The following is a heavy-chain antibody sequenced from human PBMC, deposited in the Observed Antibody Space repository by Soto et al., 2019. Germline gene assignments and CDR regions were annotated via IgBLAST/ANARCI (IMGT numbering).Heavy chain of an antibody. CDR2: IYHSGST. J-gene: IGHJ4*02. CDR1: GGTIRSSNW. Sequence: SETLSLTCAVSGGTIRSSNWWSWVRQPPGKGLEWIGEIYHSGSTNYNPSLKSRVTISVDKSKNQFSLKLSSVTAADTAVYYCARAQPIAVAGTFGLDYWGQGTLVTVSS. CDR3: ARAQPIAVAGTFGLDY. D-gene: IGHD6-19*01. V-gene: IGHV4-4*02.